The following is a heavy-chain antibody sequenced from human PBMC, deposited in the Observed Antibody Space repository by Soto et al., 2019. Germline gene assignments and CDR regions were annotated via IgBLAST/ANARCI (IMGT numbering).Heavy chain of an antibody. Sequence: QVQLVQSGAEAKKPGASVKVSCEASGYTFTTYTIHWVRQAPGQRLEWMGWISGGNGNTEYSQKFQDRVTMTRDTSAGSAYMELSSLRAEDTAVYYCARDLYGAGSDLDYRGQGTLVTVSS. V-gene: IGHV1-3*01. D-gene: IGHD3-10*01. J-gene: IGHJ4*02. CDR3: ARDLYGAGSDLDY. CDR2: ISGGNGNT. CDR1: GYTFTTYT.